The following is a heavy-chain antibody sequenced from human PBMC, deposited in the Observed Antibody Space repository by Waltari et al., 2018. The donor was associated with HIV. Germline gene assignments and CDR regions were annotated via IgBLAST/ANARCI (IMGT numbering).Heavy chain of an antibody. CDR3: ARGESVSVSKIPPGYRFDF. CDR1: GYSFTPYS. V-gene: IGHV1-2*06. D-gene: IGHD2-15*01. CDR2: INPISGST. Sequence: QVQLVPSGAELKKPGASVEFSCRASGYSFTPYSVHWVPQAPGQGLQWMGRINPISGSTNIPLTFQGRITMTRDTSSGAVFMELRGLKFNDTALYYCARGESVSVSKIPPGYRFDFWGQGTLITVSS. J-gene: IGHJ4*02.